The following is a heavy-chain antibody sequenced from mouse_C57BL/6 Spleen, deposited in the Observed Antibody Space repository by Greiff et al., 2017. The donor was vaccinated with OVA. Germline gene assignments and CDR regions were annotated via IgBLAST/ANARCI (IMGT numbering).Heavy chain of an antibody. CDR2: IDPSDSYT. J-gene: IGHJ3*01. CDR3: ARLDVSISPWCAY. D-gene: IGHD1-1*01. V-gene: IGHV1-69*01. Sequence: QVQLQQPGAELVMPGASVKLSCKASGYTFTSYWMHWVKQRPGQGLEWIGKIDPSDSYTNYNPKFKGKSTLTVDKSSSTAYRQLSSLTSEDSAVYYCARLDVSISPWCAYWGQGTLVTVAT. CDR1: GYTFTSYW.